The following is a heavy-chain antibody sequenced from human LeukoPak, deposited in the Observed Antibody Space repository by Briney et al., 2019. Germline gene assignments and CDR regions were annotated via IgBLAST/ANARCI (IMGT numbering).Heavy chain of an antibody. J-gene: IGHJ4*02. CDR3: AKDKDTPATAQPQRGYFES. Sequence: GRSLRLSCAASGFPFSGSGMHWVRQAPGKGLEWVAIVWYDGSNQYYADSVKGRFTISRDNSKNTVDLQMNSLRVEDTAVYFCAKDKDTPATAQPQRGYFESWGQGTLVTVSA. CDR1: GFPFSGSG. D-gene: IGHD2-21*02. V-gene: IGHV3-33*06. CDR2: VWYDGSNQ.